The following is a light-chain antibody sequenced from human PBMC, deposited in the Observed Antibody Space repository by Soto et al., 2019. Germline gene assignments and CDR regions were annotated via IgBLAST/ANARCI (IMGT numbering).Light chain of an antibody. V-gene: IGKV3-20*01. Sequence: EIVLTQSPGTLSLSPGERATLSCRASQSVGKNFVAWYQQKPGQAPRFLMYGASTRATGIPDRFSGSGSGKDFTLNINRLEPEDFAVYYCHQDADSPRTFGQGTKVEI. CDR3: HQDADSPRT. CDR2: GAS. J-gene: IGKJ1*01. CDR1: QSVGKNF.